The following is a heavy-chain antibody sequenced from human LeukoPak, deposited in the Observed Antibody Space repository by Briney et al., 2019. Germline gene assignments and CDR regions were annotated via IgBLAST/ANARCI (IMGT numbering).Heavy chain of an antibody. CDR3: ATKYSSSSEFDP. Sequence: ASVKVSCKVSGGTFSNYAISWVRQAPGQGLEWMGWINPNSGGTNYAQKFQGRVTMTRDTSISTAYMELSRLRSDDTAVYYCATKYSSSSEFDPWGQGTLVTVSS. V-gene: IGHV1-2*02. J-gene: IGHJ5*02. CDR1: GGTFSNYA. D-gene: IGHD6-6*01. CDR2: INPNSGGT.